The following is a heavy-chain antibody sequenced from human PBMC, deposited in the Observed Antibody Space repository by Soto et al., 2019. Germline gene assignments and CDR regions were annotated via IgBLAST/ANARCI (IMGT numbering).Heavy chain of an antibody. D-gene: IGHD1-1*01. V-gene: IGHV2-5*02. CDR1: GFTLNTHGMG. J-gene: IGHJ4*02. Sequence: QITLEESGPTLVQATQTLTLTCALSGFTLNTHGMGVAWVRQPPGKALEWLALIYWDDSKYYSPSLESRLTVTKVTSKNQVVLTMTNMDPGDTATYFCAQQYIWTFDHWGRGTLITVSS. CDR2: IYWDDSK. CDR3: AQQYIWTFDH.